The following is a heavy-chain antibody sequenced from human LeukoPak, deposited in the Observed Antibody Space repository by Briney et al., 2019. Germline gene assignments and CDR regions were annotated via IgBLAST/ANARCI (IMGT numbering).Heavy chain of an antibody. CDR2: ISYDGSNK. CDR1: GFTFSSYG. Sequence: GGSLRLSCAASGFTFSSYGMHWVRQAPGKGLEWVAVISYDGSNKYYADSVKGRFTISRDNSKNTLYLQMNSLRAEDTAVYYCAKDRPNGWPKGDYYYGMDVWGQGTTVTVSS. V-gene: IGHV3-30*18. CDR3: AKDRPNGWPKGDYYYGMDV. D-gene: IGHD2-8*01. J-gene: IGHJ6*02.